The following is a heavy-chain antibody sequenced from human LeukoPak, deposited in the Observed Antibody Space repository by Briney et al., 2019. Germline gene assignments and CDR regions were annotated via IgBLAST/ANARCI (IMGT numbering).Heavy chain of an antibody. CDR3: ARSPMVEFGVVPGYFDY. Sequence: SETLSLTCTVSGGSISSSSYYWGWIRQPPGKGLEWIGSIYYSGSTYYNPSLKSRVTISVDTSKNQFSLKLSSVTAADTAVYYCARSPMVEFGVVPGYFDYRGQGTLVTVSS. V-gene: IGHV4-39*07. CDR2: IYYSGST. J-gene: IGHJ4*02. CDR1: GGSISSSSYY. D-gene: IGHD3-3*01.